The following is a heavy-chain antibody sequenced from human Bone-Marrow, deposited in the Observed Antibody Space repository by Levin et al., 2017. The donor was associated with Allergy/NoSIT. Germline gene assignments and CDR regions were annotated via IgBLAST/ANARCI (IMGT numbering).Heavy chain of an antibody. J-gene: IGHJ3*01. V-gene: IGHV1-2*07. Sequence: WASVKVSCKASGYTFTDYYIHWIRQAPGQGLEWMGRINPDGGGTKFSHKFEGRVTLTGDTSIRTVNMELGSLRSDDTAVYFCARDLVGVDAFDFWGQGTMVIVSS. D-gene: IGHD1-26*01. CDR2: INPDGGGT. CDR1: GYTFTDYY. CDR3: ARDLVGVDAFDF.